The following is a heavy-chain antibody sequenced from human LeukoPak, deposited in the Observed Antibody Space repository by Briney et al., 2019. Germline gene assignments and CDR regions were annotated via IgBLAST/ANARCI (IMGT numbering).Heavy chain of an antibody. CDR3: ARGENTYIDY. V-gene: IGHV3-74*01. Sequence: PGGSLRLSCAASGFTFSIYWMHWVRQAPGKGLVWVSCISSEGSSTTYADSVKGRFTISRDNAKDTLYLQMNSLRAEDTAVYYCARGENTYIDYWGQGTLVTVSS. J-gene: IGHJ4*02. CDR1: GFTFSIYW. CDR2: ISSEGSST. D-gene: IGHD3-16*01.